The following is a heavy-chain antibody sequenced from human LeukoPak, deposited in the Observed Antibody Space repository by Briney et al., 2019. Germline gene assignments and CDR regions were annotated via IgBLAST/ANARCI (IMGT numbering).Heavy chain of an antibody. V-gene: IGHV4-34*01. D-gene: IGHD3-10*01. CDR2: INHSGST. Sequence: SETLSLTCAVYGGSFRGYYWSWIRQPPGKGLEWIGEINHSGSTNYNPSLKSRVTISLDTSKNQFSLKLSSVTAADTAVYYCARGQTETMVRGTLDYWGQGTLVTVSS. J-gene: IGHJ4*02. CDR1: GGSFRGYY. CDR3: ARGQTETMVRGTLDY.